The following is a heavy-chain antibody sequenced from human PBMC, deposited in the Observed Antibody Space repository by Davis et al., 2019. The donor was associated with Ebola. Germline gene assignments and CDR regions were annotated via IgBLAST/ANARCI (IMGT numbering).Heavy chain of an antibody. J-gene: IGHJ4*02. D-gene: IGHD3-22*01. CDR2: IYPGDSDT. CDR1: GYSFTNYW. CDR3: ARGGYYDSSGYYHEFDY. Sequence: PGGSLRLSCKGSGYSFTNYWIDWVRQLPGKGLEWMGIIYPGDSDTRYSPSFQGQVTISADKSINTAFLQWSSLKASDTAMYYCARGGYYDSSGYYHEFDYWGQGTLVTVSS. V-gene: IGHV5-51*01.